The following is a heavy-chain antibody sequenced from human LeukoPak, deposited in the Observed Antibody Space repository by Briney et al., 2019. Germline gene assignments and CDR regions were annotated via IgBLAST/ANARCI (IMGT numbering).Heavy chain of an antibody. CDR1: GGSISSGSYY. CDR3: ATDQQLTSCGGDCFPAN. D-gene: IGHD2-21*02. V-gene: IGHV4-61*02. Sequence: SQTLSLTCTVSGGSISSGSYYWSWIRQPAGKALEWIGRIYTSGSTDYNPSLKSRVTISVDTSRNQFSLRLTSVTAADTAVYYCATDQQLTSCGGDCFPANWGQGTLVTVSS. J-gene: IGHJ4*02. CDR2: IYTSGST.